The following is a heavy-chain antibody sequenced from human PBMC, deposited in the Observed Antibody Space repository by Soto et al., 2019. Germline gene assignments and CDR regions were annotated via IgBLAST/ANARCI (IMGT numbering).Heavy chain of an antibody. Sequence: SETLSLTCTVSGGSISSYYWSWIRQPPGEGLEWIGYIFHSGSTNYNPSLKSRATISVDTSKNLFSLKLSSVTAADTAAYYCARDQNGSPHFDYWGQGTLVTVS. V-gene: IGHV4-59*01. J-gene: IGHJ4*02. CDR1: GGSISSYY. CDR2: IFHSGST. CDR3: ARDQNGSPHFDY. D-gene: IGHD1-26*01.